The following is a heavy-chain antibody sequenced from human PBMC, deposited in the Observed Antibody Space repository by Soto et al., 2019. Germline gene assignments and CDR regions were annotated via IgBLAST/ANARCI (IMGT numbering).Heavy chain of an antibody. Sequence: EVHLVESGGGLVQPGRSLKLSCVASGFTFDDYAMYWVRQAPGKGPEWVSGISWSGTNIAYADSVKGRFTISRDNAKNTLYLKRNGLRGHDTALYNCAKGGSAALISAPGTGNWSDPWGQGTLVTSSS. CDR2: ISWSGTNI. D-gene: IGHD6-13*01. J-gene: IGHJ5*02. CDR3: AKGGSAALISAPGTGNWSDP. V-gene: IGHV3-9*01. CDR1: GFTFDDYA.